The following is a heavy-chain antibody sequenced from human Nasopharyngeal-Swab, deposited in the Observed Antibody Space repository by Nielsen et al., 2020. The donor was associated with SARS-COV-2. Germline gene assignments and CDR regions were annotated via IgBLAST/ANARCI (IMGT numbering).Heavy chain of an antibody. CDR1: GGTFSSYA. D-gene: IGHD3-10*01. V-gene: IGHV1-69*04. Sequence: SVKVSCKASGGTFSSYAISWVRQAPGHGLEWMGRIIPILGIANYAQKFQGRVTITADKSTSTAYMELSSLRSEDTAVYYCARLPPPNSGGRNWFDPWGQGTLVTVSS. CDR2: IIPILGIA. CDR3: ARLPPPNSGGRNWFDP. J-gene: IGHJ5*02.